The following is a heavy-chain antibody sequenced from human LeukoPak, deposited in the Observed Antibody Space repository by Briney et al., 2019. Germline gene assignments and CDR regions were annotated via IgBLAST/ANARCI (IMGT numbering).Heavy chain of an antibody. Sequence: SETLSLTCTVSGGSISSGGYYWSWIRQHPGRGLEWIGYIYYSGSTYYNPSLKSRVTISVDTSKNQFSLKLSSVTAADTAVYYCASLLRRDGYNPDYWGQGTLVTVSS. CDR3: ASLLRRDGYNPDY. J-gene: IGHJ4*02. V-gene: IGHV4-31*03. D-gene: IGHD5-24*01. CDR2: IYYSGST. CDR1: GGSISSGGYY.